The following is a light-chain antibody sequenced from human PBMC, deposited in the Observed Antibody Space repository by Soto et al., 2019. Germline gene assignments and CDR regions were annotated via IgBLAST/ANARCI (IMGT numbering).Light chain of an antibody. CDR1: QSVLYNSNNKNY. V-gene: IGKV4-1*01. J-gene: IGKJ2*01. CDR3: QQYYSTPYT. Sequence: DIVMTQSPDSLAVSLGERATINCESSQSVLYNSNNKNYLSWYQQKPGQPPKLLISWASTRESGVPDRFSGSGSGTDFTLTISSLRAEDVAVYYCQQYYSTPYTFGQGTKLEIK. CDR2: WAS.